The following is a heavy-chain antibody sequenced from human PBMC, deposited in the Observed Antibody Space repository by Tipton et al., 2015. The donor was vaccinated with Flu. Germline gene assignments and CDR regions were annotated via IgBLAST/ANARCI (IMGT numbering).Heavy chain of an antibody. D-gene: IGHD2-15*01. Sequence: TLSLTCTVSGGSINSYYWSWIRQSPGKGLEWIGNVYYSGSTSYDPSFKSRVTILVDTSKNQFSLNLNSVTAADAAVYFCARGQTLHSTQPPYAFDIWGQGTMVTVSS. V-gene: IGHV4-59*08. CDR2: VYYSGST. CDR3: ARGQTLHSTQPPYAFDI. CDR1: GGSINSYY. J-gene: IGHJ3*02.